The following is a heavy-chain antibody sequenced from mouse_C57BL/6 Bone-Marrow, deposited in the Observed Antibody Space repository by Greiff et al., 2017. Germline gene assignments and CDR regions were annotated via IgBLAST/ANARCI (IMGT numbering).Heavy chain of an antibody. CDR1: GFNIKDDY. CDR3: TAYANYAGFAY. Sequence: VQLQQSGAELVRPGASVKLSCTASGFNIKDDYMHWVKQRPEQGLERIGWIDPENGDTEYASKFQGKATISADTSSNTAYLQLSSLTSEDTAAYYCTAYANYAGFAYWGQGTLVTVSA. V-gene: IGHV14-4*01. CDR2: IDPENGDT. J-gene: IGHJ3*01. D-gene: IGHD2-1*01.